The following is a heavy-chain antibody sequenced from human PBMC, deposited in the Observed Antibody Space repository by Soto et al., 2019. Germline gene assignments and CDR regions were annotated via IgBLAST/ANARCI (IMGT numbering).Heavy chain of an antibody. D-gene: IGHD3-3*01. CDR1: GFTFSSYG. J-gene: IGHJ6*03. CDR2: ISYDGSNK. V-gene: IGHV3-30*18. Sequence: QVQLVESGGGVVQPGRSLRLSCAASGFTFSSYGMHWVRQAPGKGLEWVAVISYDGSNKYYADSVKGRFTISRDNSKNTLYLQMNSLRAEDTAVYYCAKDLFWSGYYLAESPRNYYYMDVWGKGTTVTVSS. CDR3: AKDLFWSGYYLAESPRNYYYMDV.